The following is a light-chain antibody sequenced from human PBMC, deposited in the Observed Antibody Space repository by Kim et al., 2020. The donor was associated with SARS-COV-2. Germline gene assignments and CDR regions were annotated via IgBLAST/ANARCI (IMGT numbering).Light chain of an antibody. CDR2: DVS. J-gene: IGLJ1*01. CDR3: CSYAGSYTHCG. V-gene: IGLV2-11*01. CDR1: SSDVGGYNY. Sequence: QSAPTQARSVSGSPGQSVTISCTGTSSDVGGYNYVSWYQQHTGKAPKLVLYDVSKRPSGVPDRLSGSKSGNTASLTISGLQAEDEDDYYCCSYAGSYTHCGFGSGTKVTVL.